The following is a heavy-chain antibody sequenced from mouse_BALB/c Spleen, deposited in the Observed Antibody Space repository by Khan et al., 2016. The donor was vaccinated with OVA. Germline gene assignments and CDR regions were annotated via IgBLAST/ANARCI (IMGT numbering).Heavy chain of an antibody. V-gene: IGHV2-6-7*01. D-gene: IGHD2-10*01. CDR3: ARAYYGNYREAMDY. J-gene: IGHJ4*01. CDR2: IWGDGST. Sequence: VELVESGPGLVAPSQSLSITCTVSGFSLTGYGVNWVRQPPGKGLEWLGMIWGDGSTDYNSALKSRLSISKDNSKSQVFLKMNSLQTENTARYYCARAYYGNYREAMDYWGQGTSVTVSS. CDR1: GFSLTGYG.